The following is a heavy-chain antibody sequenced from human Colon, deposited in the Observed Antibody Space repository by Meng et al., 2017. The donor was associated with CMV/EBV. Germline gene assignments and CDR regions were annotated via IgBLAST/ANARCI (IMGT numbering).Heavy chain of an antibody. J-gene: IGHJ5*01. Sequence: GESLKISCAVSGFIVSDNHVNWVRQAPGKGLEWVSSISGSEGSIYYADSAKGRFTISRDNSKKTLYLEMSSLRVDDTAVYYCAKGGDTSIVTRWFDSWGQGTLVTVSS. CDR1: GFIVSDNH. CDR3: AKGGDTSIVTRWFDS. CDR2: ISGSEGSI. V-gene: IGHV3-23*01. D-gene: IGHD5-18*01.